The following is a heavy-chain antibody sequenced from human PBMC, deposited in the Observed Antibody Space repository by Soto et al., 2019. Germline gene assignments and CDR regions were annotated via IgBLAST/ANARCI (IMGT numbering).Heavy chain of an antibody. CDR2: IKQDGSEK. J-gene: IGHJ3*02. Sequence: EVQLVESGGGLVQPGGSLRLSCAASGFTFSSYWMSWVRQAPGKGLEWVANIKQDGSEKYYVDSVKGRFTISRDNAKNSLYLQMNSLRAEDTAVYYCARDEVAVAKAPSGFDIWGQGTMVTVSS. CDR3: ARDEVAVAKAPSGFDI. V-gene: IGHV3-7*01. CDR1: GFTFSSYW. D-gene: IGHD6-19*01.